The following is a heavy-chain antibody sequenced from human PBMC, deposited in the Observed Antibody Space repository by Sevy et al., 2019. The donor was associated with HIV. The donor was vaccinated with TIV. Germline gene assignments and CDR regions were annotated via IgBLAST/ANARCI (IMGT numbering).Heavy chain of an antibody. J-gene: IGHJ6*02. V-gene: IGHV3-21*01. CDR2: ISSSSYI. Sequence: GGSLRLSCAASGFTFSSYSMNWVRQAPGKGLEWVSSISSSSYIYYADSVKGRFTISRDNAKNSLYLQMNSLRAEDTAVYYCARARGLGSSSGEDYYYYYGMDVWGQGTTVTVSS. CDR3: ARARGLGSSSGEDYYYYYGMDV. D-gene: IGHD6-13*01. CDR1: GFTFSSYS.